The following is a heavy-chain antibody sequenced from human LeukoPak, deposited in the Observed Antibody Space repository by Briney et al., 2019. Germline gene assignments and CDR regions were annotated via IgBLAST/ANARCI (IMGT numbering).Heavy chain of an antibody. Sequence: PSETLSLTCTVSGGSISSYYWSWIRQPPGKGLEWIGYIYYSGSTNYNPSLKSRVTISVDTSKNQFSLKLSSVTAADTAVYYCATSWGYCSGGSCYSSLYYYYGMDVWGQGTPVTVSS. J-gene: IGHJ6*02. CDR3: ATSWGYCSGGSCYSSLYYYYGMDV. V-gene: IGHV4-59*01. CDR2: IYYSGST. D-gene: IGHD2-15*01. CDR1: GGSISSYY.